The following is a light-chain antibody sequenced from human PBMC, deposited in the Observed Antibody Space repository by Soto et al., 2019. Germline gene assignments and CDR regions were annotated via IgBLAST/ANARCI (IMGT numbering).Light chain of an antibody. Sequence: EIVLTQSPGTLSLSPGEGATLSCRASQSINSFLAWYQQRRGQAPRLLIHCASNRATGIPDRFSGSGSGPDFTLTISRLEPEDFAVYYCQQYGGSPRTFGQGTKVEV. V-gene: IGKV3-20*01. CDR3: QQYGGSPRT. J-gene: IGKJ1*01. CDR2: CAS. CDR1: QSINSF.